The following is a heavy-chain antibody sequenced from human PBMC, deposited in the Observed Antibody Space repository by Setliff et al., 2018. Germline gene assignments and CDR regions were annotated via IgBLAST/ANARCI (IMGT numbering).Heavy chain of an antibody. CDR3: ASCRYQVPYDY. J-gene: IGHJ4*02. CDR2: VYDSGTT. Sequence: SETLSLTCTVPGGSISSISYYWGWIRQPPGKGLEWIGTVYDSGTTYYNPSLKSRVTIFVDTSRNQFSLNLNSVTAADTGVYYCASCRYQVPYDYWGQGILVTVS. CDR1: GGSISSISYY. V-gene: IGHV4-39*01. D-gene: IGHD2-2*01.